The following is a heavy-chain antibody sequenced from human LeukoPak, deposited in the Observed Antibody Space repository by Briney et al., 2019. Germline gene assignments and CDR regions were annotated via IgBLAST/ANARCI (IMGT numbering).Heavy chain of an antibody. CDR2: INHSGST. CDR3: ARGLDTTVTTFYDY. V-gene: IGHV4-34*01. D-gene: IGHD4-17*01. J-gene: IGHJ4*02. Sequence: SETLSLTCAVYGGSFSGYYWSWIRQPPGKGLEWIGEINHSGSTNYNPSLKSRVTISVDTSRNQFSLKLSSVTAADTAVYYCARGLDTTVTTFYDYWGQGTLVTVSS. CDR1: GGSFSGYY.